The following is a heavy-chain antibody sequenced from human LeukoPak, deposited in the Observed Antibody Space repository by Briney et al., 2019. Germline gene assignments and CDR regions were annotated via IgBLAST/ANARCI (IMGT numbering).Heavy chain of an antibody. V-gene: IGHV3-48*03. Sequence: GGSLRLSCAASGFTFSSYEMNWVRQAPGKGLEWVSYISSSGSTIYYADSVKGRFTISRDNAKNSLYPQMNSLRAEDTAVYYCARDRDWNSGFDYWGQGTLVTVSS. CDR1: GFTFSSYE. D-gene: IGHD1-7*01. CDR2: ISSSGSTI. CDR3: ARDRDWNSGFDY. J-gene: IGHJ4*02.